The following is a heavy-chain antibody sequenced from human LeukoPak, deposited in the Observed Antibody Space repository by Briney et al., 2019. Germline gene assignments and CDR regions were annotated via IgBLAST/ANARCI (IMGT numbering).Heavy chain of an antibody. CDR3: ARTPQKYCSSTTCYLDY. CDR2: ISGSGDTT. D-gene: IGHD2-2*01. V-gene: IGHV3-23*01. J-gene: IGHJ4*02. Sequence: GGSLRLSCAASGFTFSSYAMSWVRLAPGEGLELVSTISGSGDTTYYADSVRGRFTVSRDNSKNTLYLQMNGLRAENTAVYYSARTPQKYCSSTTCYLDYWGQGTLVTVSS. CDR1: GFTFSSYA.